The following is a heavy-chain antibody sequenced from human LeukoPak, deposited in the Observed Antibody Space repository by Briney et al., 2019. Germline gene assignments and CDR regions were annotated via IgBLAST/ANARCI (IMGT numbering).Heavy chain of an antibody. V-gene: IGHV4-59*11. CDR1: DDSLSSHY. CDR2: ISYIGST. Sequence: SETLSLTCAVSDDSLSSHYWTWIRQPPGKGLEWIGYISYIGSTNYNPSLKSRVTISIDTSKNQFSLKPSSVTAADTAVYYCARDLVTVTKGFDIWGRGTMVSVSS. D-gene: IGHD4-17*01. CDR3: ARDLVTVTKGFDI. J-gene: IGHJ3*02.